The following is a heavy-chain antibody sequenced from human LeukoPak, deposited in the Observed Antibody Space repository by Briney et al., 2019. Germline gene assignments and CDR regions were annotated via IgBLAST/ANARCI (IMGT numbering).Heavy chain of an antibody. CDR1: GFTFSTYA. CDR2: ISGGGDST. D-gene: IGHD4-17*01. CDR3: AKVFRKDGDFHLFDY. V-gene: IGHV3-23*01. J-gene: IGHJ4*02. Sequence: GGCLRLSCAVSGFTFSTYAMSWVRQAPGKGLEWVSAISGGGDSTYYADSVKGRFTISRDNSKNTLSLQMNSLRAEDTAVYYCAKVFRKDGDFHLFDYWGQGTLVTVSS.